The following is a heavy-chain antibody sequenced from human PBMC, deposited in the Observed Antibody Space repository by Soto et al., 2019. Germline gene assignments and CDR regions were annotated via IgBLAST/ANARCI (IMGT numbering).Heavy chain of an antibody. J-gene: IGHJ4*02. CDR2: IYYSGST. CDR3: ARDRGYLGPWFDY. D-gene: IGHD3-22*01. Sequence: QVQLQESGPGLVKPSQTLSLTCTVSGGSISSGGYYWSWIRQHPGKGLEWIGYIYYSGSTYYNPSIKSRVTISVDTSKDHFSLKLSSVTAADTAVYYWARDRGYLGPWFDYCGQGTLVTVSS. CDR1: GGSISSGGYY. V-gene: IGHV4-31*03.